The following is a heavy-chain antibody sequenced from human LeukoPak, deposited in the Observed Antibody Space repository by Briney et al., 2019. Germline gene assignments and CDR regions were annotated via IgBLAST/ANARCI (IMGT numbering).Heavy chain of an antibody. V-gene: IGHV1-46*01. Sequence: VSVKVSCKASGYTFTSYYMHWVRQAPGQGLEWMGIINPSGGSTSYAQRFQGRVTMTRDTSTSTVYMELSSLRSEDTAVYYCARTTVTTNGHFDYWGQGTLVTVSS. CDR3: ARTTVTTNGHFDY. CDR2: INPSGGST. CDR1: GYTFTSYY. D-gene: IGHD4-17*01. J-gene: IGHJ4*02.